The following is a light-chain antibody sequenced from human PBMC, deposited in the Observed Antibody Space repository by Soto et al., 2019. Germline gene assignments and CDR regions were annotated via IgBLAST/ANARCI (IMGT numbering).Light chain of an antibody. V-gene: IGKV3-20*01. CDR3: QQYSSLPHT. J-gene: IGKJ2*01. CDR1: QSVSNSY. Sequence: ESVLTQSPGPLSLSPGERATLSCRASQSVSNSYFAWYQQKPGQAPRLLIYGISSRATGIPDRFSGSGSGTDFTLTISRLAPEDFVVYYCQQYSSLPHTFGQGTKLEVK. CDR2: GIS.